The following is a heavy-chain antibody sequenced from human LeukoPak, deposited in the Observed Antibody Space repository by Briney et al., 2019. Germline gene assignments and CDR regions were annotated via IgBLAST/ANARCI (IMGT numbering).Heavy chain of an antibody. V-gene: IGHV4-31*03. CDR2: IYYSGST. CDR1: GGSISSGGYY. Sequence: SETLSLTCTVSGGSISSGGYYWSWIRQHPGKGLEWIGYIYYSGSTYYNPSLKSRVTISVDTSKNQFSLKLSSVTAADTAVYYCAKGAWATPGRFDYWGQGTLVTVSS. J-gene: IGHJ4*02. CDR3: AKGAWATPGRFDY. D-gene: IGHD2-15*01.